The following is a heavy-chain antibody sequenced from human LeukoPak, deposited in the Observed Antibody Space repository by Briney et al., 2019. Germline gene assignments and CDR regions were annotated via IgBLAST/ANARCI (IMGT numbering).Heavy chain of an antibody. V-gene: IGHV1-46*01. CDR2: INPSGGST. CDR1: GYTLMNYN. D-gene: IGHD2-21*01. CDR3: ARDYSTTLSWW. Sequence: GASVKVSCEASGYTLMNYNMYWGPQAPGQGLEWMGIINPSGGSTSYAQKFQGRVTMTRDTSTSTVYMELSSLRSEDTAAYYCARDYSTTLSWWWGQGTLVTVSS. J-gene: IGHJ1*01.